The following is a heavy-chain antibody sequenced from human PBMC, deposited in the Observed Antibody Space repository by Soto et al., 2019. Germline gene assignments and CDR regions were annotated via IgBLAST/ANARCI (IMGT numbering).Heavy chain of an antibody. Sequence: ASVKVSCKASGYTFTSYGISWVRQAPGQGLEWMGWISAYNGNTNYAQKLQGRVTMTTDTSTSTAYMELRSLRSDDTAVYYCARDSSGSWTDYYYYGMDVWGQGTTVTVSS. CDR2: ISAYNGNT. V-gene: IGHV1-18*01. CDR3: ARDSSGSWTDYYYYGMDV. D-gene: IGHD6-13*01. CDR1: GYTFTSYG. J-gene: IGHJ6*02.